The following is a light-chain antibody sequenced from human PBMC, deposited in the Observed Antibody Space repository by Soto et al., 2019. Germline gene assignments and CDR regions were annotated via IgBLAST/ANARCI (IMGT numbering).Light chain of an antibody. CDR2: EVT. V-gene: IGLV2-14*01. Sequence: QSALTQPASVSGSPGQSITISCTGTSSDIGADDFVSWYQHHPDKTPKLIIFEVTYRPTGISHRFSASKSGNTASLTISGLEAEDEAFYYCSSYTSSITYVFGTGTKLTVL. CDR1: SSDIGADDF. CDR3: SSYTSSITYV. J-gene: IGLJ1*01.